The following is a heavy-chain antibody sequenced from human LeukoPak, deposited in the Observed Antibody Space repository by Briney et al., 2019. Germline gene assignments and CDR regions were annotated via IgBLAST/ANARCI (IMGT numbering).Heavy chain of an antibody. Sequence: ASVKVSCKASGYTFTGYYMHWVRQAPGQGLEWMGWINPNSGGTNYAQKFQGRVTMTRDTSISTAYMELGRLRSDDTAVYYCARGYYDSSDFEYFQHWGQGTLVTVSS. CDR3: ARGYYDSSDFEYFQH. D-gene: IGHD3-22*01. CDR2: INPNSGGT. V-gene: IGHV1-2*02. CDR1: GYTFTGYY. J-gene: IGHJ1*01.